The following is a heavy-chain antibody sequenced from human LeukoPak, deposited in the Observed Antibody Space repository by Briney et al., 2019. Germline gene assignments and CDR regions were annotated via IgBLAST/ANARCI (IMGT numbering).Heavy chain of an antibody. J-gene: IGHJ4*02. D-gene: IGHD6-19*01. CDR1: GGSISSYY. CDR2: IYYSGST. V-gene: IGHV4-59*01. CDR3: ARLSGWAFDY. Sequence: KPSAPLSLTCTVSGGSISSYYWSWIRQPPGKGLEWIGYIYYSGSTNYNPSLKSRVTISVDTSKNQFSLKLSSVTAADTAVYYCARLSGWAFDYWGQGTLVTVSS.